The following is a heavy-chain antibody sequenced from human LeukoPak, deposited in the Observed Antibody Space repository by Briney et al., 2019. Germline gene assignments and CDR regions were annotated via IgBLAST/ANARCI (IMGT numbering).Heavy chain of an antibody. J-gene: IGHJ4*02. CDR3: AKDRVSGLLDY. V-gene: IGHV3-30*18. CDR1: GLTFSSYG. CDR2: ISYDGSNK. Sequence: PGGSLRLSCAASGLTFSSYGMHWVRQAPGKGLEWVAVISYDGSNKYYADSVKGRFTISRDNSKNTLYLQMNSLRAEDTAVYYCAKDRVSGLLDYWGQGTLVTVSS.